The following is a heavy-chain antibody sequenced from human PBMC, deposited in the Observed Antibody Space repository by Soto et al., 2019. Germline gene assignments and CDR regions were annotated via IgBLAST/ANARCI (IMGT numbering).Heavy chain of an antibody. Sequence: QVQLVQSGAEVKKPGSSVKVSCKASGGTFSSYAISWVRQAPGQGLEWMGGIIPIFGTANYAQKFQGRVTITADESTSTAYMELSSLRSEDTAVYYCASCQLVQMSRSRWTSGYGMDVWGQGTTVTVS. CDR3: ASCQLVQMSRSRWTSGYGMDV. CDR2: IIPIFGTA. J-gene: IGHJ6*02. CDR1: GGTFSSYA. V-gene: IGHV1-69*01. D-gene: IGHD6-13*01.